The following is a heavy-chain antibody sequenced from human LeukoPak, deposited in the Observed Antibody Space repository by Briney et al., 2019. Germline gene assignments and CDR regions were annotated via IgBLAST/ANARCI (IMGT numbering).Heavy chain of an antibody. CDR2: IYTSGST. CDR1: GGSISSGSYY. CDR3: ARAIGDYSNNFDY. J-gene: IGHJ4*02. Sequence: SQTLSLTCTVSGGSISSGSYYWRWIRQPAGKGLEWIGRIYTSGSTNYNPSLKSRVTISVDTSKNQFSLKLSSVTAADTAVYYCARAIGDYSNNFDYWGQGTLVTVSS. V-gene: IGHV4-61*02. D-gene: IGHD4-11*01.